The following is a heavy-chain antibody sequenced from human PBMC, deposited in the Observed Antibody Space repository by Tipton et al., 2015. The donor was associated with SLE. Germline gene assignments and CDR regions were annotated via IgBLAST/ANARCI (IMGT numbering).Heavy chain of an antibody. CDR2: VSYTGSP. D-gene: IGHD3-3*01. V-gene: IGHV4-59*08. CDR3: ARLSAYYRVFDL. Sequence: GLVKPSETLSLACSVSGGSITSHYWTWIRQSPGKEFEWLAYVSYTGSPTYNPSLRNRVSILLDTSENQFSLRVTSVPAADTAVYYCARLSAYYRVFDLWGQGTLVTVSS. J-gene: IGHJ4*02. CDR1: GGSITSHY.